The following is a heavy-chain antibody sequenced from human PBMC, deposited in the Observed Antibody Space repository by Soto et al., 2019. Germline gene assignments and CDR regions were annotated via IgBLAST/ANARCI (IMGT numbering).Heavy chain of an antibody. CDR1: GGSISSYY. J-gene: IGHJ4*01. Sequence: SETLSLTCTVSGGSISSYYWSWIRQPPGKGLEWIGYIYYSGSTNYNPSLKSRVTISVDTSKNQFSLKLSSVTAADTAVYYCARGSLDIYGSGTQLLGWGLGTLVTVSS. D-gene: IGHD3-10*01. V-gene: IGHV4-59*01. CDR3: ARGSLDIYGSGTQLLG. CDR2: IYYSGST.